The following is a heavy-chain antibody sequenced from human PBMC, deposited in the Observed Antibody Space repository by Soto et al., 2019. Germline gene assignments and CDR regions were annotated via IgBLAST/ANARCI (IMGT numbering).Heavy chain of an antibody. Sequence: SETLSLTCTVSGGSISSYYWSWIRQPPGKGLEWIGYIYYSGSTNYNPSLKSRVTISVDTSKNQFSLRLNSVTAADTAVYYCARAIVVTIGGMDVWGQGTTVTVSS. CDR3: ARAIVVTIGGMDV. CDR1: GGSISSYY. CDR2: IYYSGST. J-gene: IGHJ6*02. D-gene: IGHD5-12*01. V-gene: IGHV4-59*08.